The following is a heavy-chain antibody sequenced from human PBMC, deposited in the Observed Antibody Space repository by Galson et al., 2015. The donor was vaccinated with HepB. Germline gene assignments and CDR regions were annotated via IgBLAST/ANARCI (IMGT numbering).Heavy chain of an antibody. CDR1: GFTFSNFA. CDR2: ISADTLRT. J-gene: IGHJ4*02. CDR3: AKFFSERYSLAFDS. V-gene: IGHV3-23*01. D-gene: IGHD1-26*01. Sequence: SLRLSCAASGFTFSNFAMSWVRQAPGKGLEWVSTISADTLRTFYADSVKGRFTIFRDNSKNTLYLQMNSLRAEDTALYYCAKFFSERYSLAFDSWGQGTLVTASS.